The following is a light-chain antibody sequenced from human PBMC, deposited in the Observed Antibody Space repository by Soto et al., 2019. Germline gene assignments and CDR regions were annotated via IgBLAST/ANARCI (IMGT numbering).Light chain of an antibody. V-gene: IGKV1-39*01. CDR2: AAS. CDR3: QRSYIPLPIP. Sequence: DIQVTQSPSSLSASVGDIVTITCRSSQSISSYLNWYQQKPGKAPKLLIYAASSLQSCVPSRFSGGGSGTEFTLTISRLHPEDFSTYYCQRSYIPLPIPFGQGTRLEIK. J-gene: IGKJ5*01. CDR1: QSISSY.